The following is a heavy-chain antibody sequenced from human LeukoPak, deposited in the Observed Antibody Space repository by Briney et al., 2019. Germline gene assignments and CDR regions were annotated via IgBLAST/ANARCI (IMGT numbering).Heavy chain of an antibody. CDR1: GYTLTELS. CDR3: ASPNYYDSSGYFRGMDV. V-gene: IGHV1-24*01. J-gene: IGHJ6*02. D-gene: IGHD3-22*01. CDR2: FDPEDGET. Sequence: ASVKVSCKVSGYTLTELSMHWVRQAPGEGLEWMGGFDPEDGETIYAQKFQGRVTMTEDTSTDTAYMELSSLRSEDTAVYYCASPNYYDSSGYFRGMDVWGQGTTVAVSS.